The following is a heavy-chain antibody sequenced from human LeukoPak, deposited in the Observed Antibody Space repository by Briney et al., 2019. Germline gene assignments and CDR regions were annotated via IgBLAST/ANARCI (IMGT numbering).Heavy chain of an antibody. CDR1: GYSISSGSYY. CDR3: ARDGHCGGDCYYFDY. D-gene: IGHD2-21*02. Sequence: KPSETLSLTCAVSGYSISSGSYYWSWIRQPAGKGLEWIGRIYTSGSTNYNPSLKSRVTISVDTSKNQFSLKLSSVTAADTAVYYCARDGHCGGDCYYFDYWGQGTLVTVSS. CDR2: IYTSGST. J-gene: IGHJ4*02. V-gene: IGHV4-61*02.